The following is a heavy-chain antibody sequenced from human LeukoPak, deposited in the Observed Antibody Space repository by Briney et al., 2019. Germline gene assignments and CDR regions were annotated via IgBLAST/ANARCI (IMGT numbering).Heavy chain of an antibody. J-gene: IGHJ4*02. CDR3: ARTLYSSRAYYFDY. V-gene: IGHV2-70*01. Sequence: SGPALVKPTQTLTLTCTFSGFSLTTSAMCVSWIRQPPGKALEWLALIHWDDDKYYSTSLKTRLTISKDTSKDQVVLTMTNMDPVDTATYYCARTLYSSRAYYFDYWGQGTLVTVSS. D-gene: IGHD4-11*01. CDR1: GFSLTTSAMC. CDR2: IHWDDDK.